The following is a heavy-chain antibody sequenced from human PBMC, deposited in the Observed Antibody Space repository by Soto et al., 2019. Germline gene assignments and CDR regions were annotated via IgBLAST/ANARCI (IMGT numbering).Heavy chain of an antibody. CDR3: AKDQSSGRPYFFDF. D-gene: IGHD3-10*01. Sequence: GGSLRLSCAASGFTFSTYTMTWFRQAPGKGLEWVSGITGDDDRAYYADSVKGRFTISRDISKSTLHLQMNSLRAEDTAVYYCAKDQSSGRPYFFDFWGQGTLVTVSS. J-gene: IGHJ4*02. CDR1: GFTFSTYT. CDR2: ITGDDDRA. V-gene: IGHV3-23*01.